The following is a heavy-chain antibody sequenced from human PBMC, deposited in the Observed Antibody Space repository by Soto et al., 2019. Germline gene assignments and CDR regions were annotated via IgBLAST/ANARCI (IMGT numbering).Heavy chain of an antibody. D-gene: IGHD3-9*01. J-gene: IGHJ3*02. Sequence: SETLSLTCTVSGGSISSYYWSWIRQPPGKGLEWIGYIYYSGSTNYNPSLKSRVTISVDTSKNQFSLKLSSVTAADTAVYYCARRNDILTTEDAFDIWGQGTMVTVSS. CDR2: IYYSGST. CDR1: GGSISSYY. V-gene: IGHV4-59*01. CDR3: ARRNDILTTEDAFDI.